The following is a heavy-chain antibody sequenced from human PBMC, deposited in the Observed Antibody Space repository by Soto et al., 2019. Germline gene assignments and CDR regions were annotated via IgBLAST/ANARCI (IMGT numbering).Heavy chain of an antibody. Sequence: QVKLVESGGGLVKPGGSLRLSCAASGFTFSDYYMTWIRQAPGKGLEWVSYISSSGSGIYYPDSVKGRFTISRDNAKNSLFLQVSSLRAEDTAIYYCARAYSDAFDIWCQGTMVTVSS. CDR3: ARAYSDAFDI. D-gene: IGHD2-15*01. J-gene: IGHJ3*02. V-gene: IGHV3-11*01. CDR1: GFTFSDYY. CDR2: ISSSGSGI.